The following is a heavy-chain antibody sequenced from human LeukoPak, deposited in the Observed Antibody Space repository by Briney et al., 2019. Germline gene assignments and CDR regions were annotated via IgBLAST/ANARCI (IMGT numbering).Heavy chain of an antibody. CDR2: IIPIFGTA. V-gene: IGHV1-69*13. J-gene: IGHJ4*02. CDR1: GGTFSSYA. D-gene: IGHD4-17*01. CDR3: ARGSPYGDYEIGY. Sequence: ASVKVSCKASGGTFSSYAISWVRQAPGQGLEWMGGIIPIFGTANYAQKFQGRVTITADESTSTAYMELSSLRSEDTAVYYCARGSPYGDYEIGYWGQGTLVTVSS.